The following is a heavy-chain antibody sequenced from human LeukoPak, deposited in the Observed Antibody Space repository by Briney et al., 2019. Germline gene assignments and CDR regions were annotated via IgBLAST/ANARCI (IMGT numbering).Heavy chain of an antibody. CDR1: EYTFTSYD. CDR3: ARRSQAGGTGIGY. J-gene: IGHJ4*02. D-gene: IGHD6-19*01. CDR2: MNPNSGNT. V-gene: IGHV1-8*01. Sequence: ASVKVSCKAFEYTFTSYDINWVRQATGQGLEWMGWMNPNSGNTGYAQKFQGRVTMTRNTSISTAYMELSSLRSEDTAVYYCARRSQAGGTGIGYWGQGTLVTVSS.